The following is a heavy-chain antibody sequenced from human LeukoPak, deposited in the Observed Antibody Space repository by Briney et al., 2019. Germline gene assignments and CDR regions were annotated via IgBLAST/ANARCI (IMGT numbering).Heavy chain of an antibody. Sequence: GRSLRLSCAASGFAFSSYDLCWVRQAPGKGLEWVAVISYDGSRTYYADSVEGRFIISRDNSENTLYLQMNSLRPEDTALYYCVRNRGSNWYQGEHWGQGTLVTVSP. CDR3: VRNRGSNWYQGEH. CDR1: GFAFSSYD. J-gene: IGHJ4*02. CDR2: ISYDGSRT. D-gene: IGHD6-13*01. V-gene: IGHV3-30*04.